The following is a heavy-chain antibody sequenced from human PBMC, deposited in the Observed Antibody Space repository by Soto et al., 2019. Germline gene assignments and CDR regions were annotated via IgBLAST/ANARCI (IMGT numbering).Heavy chain of an antibody. D-gene: IGHD3-22*01. CDR3: ARGRGTVTTSWYCYNGMCG. CDR2: ISSSSSYI. V-gene: IGHV3-21*01. Sequence: VSMRFSCVASGFTFSSDSMKWVRQDRGKGLEWVSSISSSSSYIYYADSGKGRFTISRHNAKNSLYLQMNSLRSEDSALAYCARGRGTVTTSWYCYNGMCGWGKRTT. CDR1: GFTFSSDS. J-gene: IGHJ6*04.